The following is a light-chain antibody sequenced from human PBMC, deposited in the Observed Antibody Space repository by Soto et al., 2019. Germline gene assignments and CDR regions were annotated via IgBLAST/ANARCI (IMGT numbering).Light chain of an antibody. CDR2: GAS. V-gene: IGKV3-15*01. CDR1: EIVTSN. J-gene: IGKJ5*01. CDR3: QQYNRWTTMT. Sequence: RVVTQSPASLSVSPGEIVTLSWRSSEIVTSNLACYQQKPGQAPRLLFYGASTRATGIPARCSGSGFGTEFTLTISSLQSEDFAGYYYQQYNRWTTMTFGQGTRLEIK.